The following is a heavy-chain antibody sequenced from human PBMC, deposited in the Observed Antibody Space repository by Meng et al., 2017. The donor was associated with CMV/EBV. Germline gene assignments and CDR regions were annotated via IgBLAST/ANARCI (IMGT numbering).Heavy chain of an antibody. D-gene: IGHD4-17*01. V-gene: IGHV3-53*01. CDR2: IYSGGST. CDR1: GFSVSSTY. CDR3: ARGSLRVDYYGMDV. J-gene: IGHJ6*02. Sequence: ASGFSVSSTYMSWVRQAPGKGLEWVSVIYSGGSTYYADSVKGRFTISRDNSKNTLYLQMNSLRAEDTAVYYCARGSLRVDYYGMDVWGQGTTVTVSS.